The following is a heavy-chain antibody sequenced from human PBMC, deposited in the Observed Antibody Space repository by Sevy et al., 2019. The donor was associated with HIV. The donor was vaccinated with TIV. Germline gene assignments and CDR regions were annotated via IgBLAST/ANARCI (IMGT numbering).Heavy chain of an antibody. D-gene: IGHD1-1*01. CDR3: ARTPNWMAFHYFDY. Sequence: ASVKVSCKTSGYTFTNYGITWVRQAPGQGLEWMGWISPYNGNTNYAQKLQGRVTMTTDTSTNTAYMEVRTLKSDDTAVYYCARTPNWMAFHYFDYWGQGTLVTVSS. V-gene: IGHV1-18*01. CDR2: ISPYNGNT. J-gene: IGHJ4*02. CDR1: GYTFTNYG.